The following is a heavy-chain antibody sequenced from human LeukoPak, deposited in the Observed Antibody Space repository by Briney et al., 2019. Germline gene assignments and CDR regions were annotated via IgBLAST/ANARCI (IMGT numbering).Heavy chain of an antibody. CDR2: INPNGGST. D-gene: IGHD3-9*01. J-gene: IGHJ5*02. V-gene: IGHV1-46*01. Sequence: GASVKVSCKASGYTFTSYYIHWVRQAPGQGLEWMGIINPNGGSTSYAQKFQGRVTMIRDTSTSTVYMELSSLRSEDTAVYYCARDPYSTGFPVGFWFDPWGQGTLVTVSS. CDR1: GYTFTSYY. CDR3: ARDPYSTGFPVGFWFDP.